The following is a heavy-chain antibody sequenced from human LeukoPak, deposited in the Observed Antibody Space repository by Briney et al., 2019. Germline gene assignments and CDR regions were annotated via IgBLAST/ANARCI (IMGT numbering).Heavy chain of an antibody. CDR2: IKQDGSEK. CDR1: GFTFSSYW. V-gene: IGHV3-7*01. D-gene: IGHD1-26*01. Sequence: GGSLRLSCAASGFTFSSYWMSWVRQAPGKGREGVANIKQDGSEKYYVDSVKGRFTISRDNAKNSLYLQMNSLRAEDTAVYYCARESYSGSYHDYWGQGTLVTVSS. J-gene: IGHJ4*02. CDR3: ARESYSGSYHDY.